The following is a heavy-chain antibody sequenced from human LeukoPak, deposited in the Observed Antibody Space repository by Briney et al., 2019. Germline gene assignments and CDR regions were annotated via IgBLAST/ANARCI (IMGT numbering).Heavy chain of an antibody. D-gene: IGHD6-13*01. J-gene: IGHJ6*03. V-gene: IGHV3-11*04. CDR1: GFTFSDYY. CDR2: ISSSGSTI. CDR3: ARIIAIYYMDV. Sequence: GGSLRLSCVASGFTFSDYYMSWIRQAPGKGLEWVSYISSSGSTIYYADSVKGRFTISRDNAKNSLYLQMNSLRAEDTAVYYCARIIAIYYMDVWGKGTTVTVSS.